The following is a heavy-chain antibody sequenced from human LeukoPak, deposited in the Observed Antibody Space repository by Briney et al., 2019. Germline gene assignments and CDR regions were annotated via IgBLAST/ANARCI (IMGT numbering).Heavy chain of an antibody. V-gene: IGHV1-24*01. J-gene: IGHJ3*02. D-gene: IGHD3-3*01. Sequence: GASVKVSCKVSGYTLTELSMHWVRQAPGKGLEWMGGFDPEDGETIYAQKFQGRVTMTEDTSTDTAYMELSSLRSEDTAVYYCATKNDFWSGPTGWAFDIWGQGTMVTVSS. CDR2: FDPEDGET. CDR3: ATKNDFWSGPTGWAFDI. CDR1: GYTLTELS.